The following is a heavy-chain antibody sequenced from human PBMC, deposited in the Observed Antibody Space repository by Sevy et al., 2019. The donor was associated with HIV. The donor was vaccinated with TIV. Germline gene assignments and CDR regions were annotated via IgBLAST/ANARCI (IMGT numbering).Heavy chain of an antibody. CDR1: GYTFTDYY. CDR2: INPNSGGT. CDR3: ARDALLRGGYLDY. J-gene: IGHJ4*02. Sequence: ALVKVSCKASGYTFTDYYMHWVRQAPGQGLEWMGWINPNSGGTNYAQKFQGRVTMTRDTSISTAYMELSRLGSYDTAVYYCARDALLRGGYLDYWGQGTLVTVSS. D-gene: IGHD3-10*01. V-gene: IGHV1-2*02.